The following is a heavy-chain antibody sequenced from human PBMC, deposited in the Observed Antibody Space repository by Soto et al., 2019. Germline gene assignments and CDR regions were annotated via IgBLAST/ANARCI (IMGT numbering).Heavy chain of an antibody. Sequence: GSLRLSCVTSGFTFSDYYMSWIRQAPGKGLEWVSYIGTRGNTKYYADSVRGRFTISRDNAKNSLYLQMDSLRADDTAVYYCARDGTEYYGEYYDYWGQGIPVTVSS. V-gene: IGHV3-11*01. J-gene: IGHJ4*02. CDR3: ARDGTEYYGEYYDY. D-gene: IGHD4-17*01. CDR1: GFTFSDYY. CDR2: IGTRGNTK.